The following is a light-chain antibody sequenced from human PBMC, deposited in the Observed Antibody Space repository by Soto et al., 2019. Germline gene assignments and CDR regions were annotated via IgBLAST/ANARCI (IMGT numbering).Light chain of an antibody. Sequence: EIVMTQSPATLSVSPGERATLSCRASQNVRTNLAWYQQKPGQSPRLLIYGASTRATDIPARFSGSGSGTEFTLTISSLQSEDSAVYYCQQYHNWLTFGGGTKVDIK. J-gene: IGKJ4*01. CDR3: QQYHNWLT. CDR1: QNVRTN. V-gene: IGKV3-15*01. CDR2: GAS.